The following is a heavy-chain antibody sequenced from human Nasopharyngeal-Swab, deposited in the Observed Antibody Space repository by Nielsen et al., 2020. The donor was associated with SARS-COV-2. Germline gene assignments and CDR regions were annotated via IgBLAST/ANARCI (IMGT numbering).Heavy chain of an antibody. Sequence: GGSLRLSCAASGFTFSSYSMNWVRQAPGKGLEWVSSISSSSSYIYYADSVKGRFTISRDNAKNSLYLQMNSLRAEDTAVYYCAKGLRTYYGDYNYYYGMDVWGQGTTVTVSS. CDR3: AKGLRTYYGDYNYYYGMDV. CDR2: ISSSSSYI. D-gene: IGHD4-17*01. J-gene: IGHJ6*02. V-gene: IGHV3-21*04. CDR1: GFTFSSYS.